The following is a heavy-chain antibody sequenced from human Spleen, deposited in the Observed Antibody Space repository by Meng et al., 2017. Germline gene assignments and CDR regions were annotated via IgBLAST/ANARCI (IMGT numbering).Heavy chain of an antibody. Sequence: QVHLQESGPGLVKLSQTLSLTCTFSGDSISSDDYYWSWIRQPPGKGLEWIGYIYYSGSTYYNPSLKSRVTISVDTSKNQFSLNLISVIAADTAVYYCARGSVAGRIDYWGQGTLVTVSS. D-gene: IGHD6-19*01. CDR2: IYYSGST. V-gene: IGHV4-30-4*01. CDR3: ARGSVAGRIDY. J-gene: IGHJ4*02. CDR1: GDSISSDDYY.